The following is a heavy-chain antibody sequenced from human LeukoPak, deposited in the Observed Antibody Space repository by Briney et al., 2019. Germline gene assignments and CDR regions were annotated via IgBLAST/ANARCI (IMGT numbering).Heavy chain of an antibody. CDR2: IYYSGST. CDR3: ARDYDSSGYGSYNWFDP. Sequence: SETLSLTCTVSGGSISSYYWSWIRQPPGKGLEWIGYIYYSGSTNYNPSLKSRVTISVDTSKNQFSLKLSSVTAADTAVYYCARDYDSSGYGSYNWFDPWGQGTLVTVSS. J-gene: IGHJ5*02. CDR1: GGSISSYY. D-gene: IGHD3-22*01. V-gene: IGHV4-59*08.